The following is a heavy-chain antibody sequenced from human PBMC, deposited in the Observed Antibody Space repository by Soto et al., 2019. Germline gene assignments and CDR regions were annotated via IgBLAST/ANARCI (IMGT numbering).Heavy chain of an antibody. D-gene: IGHD5-18*01. Sequence: SETLSLTCTVSGGSISSGGHYWNWIRQHPGKGLEWIGYIYYSGSTYYNPPLKSRVTISVDRSKNQFFLELTSVTAADTAVYYCARSGYNFDNDYWGQGTLVTVSS. CDR2: IYYSGST. V-gene: IGHV4-31*03. J-gene: IGHJ4*02. CDR1: GGSISSGGHY. CDR3: ARSGYNFDNDY.